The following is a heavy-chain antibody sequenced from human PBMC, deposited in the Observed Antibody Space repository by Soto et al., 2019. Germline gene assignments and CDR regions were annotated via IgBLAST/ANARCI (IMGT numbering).Heavy chain of an antibody. J-gene: IGHJ6*02. D-gene: IGHD2-8*01. CDR1: GYTFTRYG. CDR3: GSEMLSRRYYYYGMDV. V-gene: IGHV1-18*01. CDR2: FSAYNGNT. Sequence: QVQLVQSGAEVKKPGASVKVSCKASGYTFTRYGISWVRQAPGQGLEWMGWFSAYNGNTNYAQKPKGRVTMTTHTSTSTVYIELISLRSDDTAVYYCGSEMLSRRYYYYGMDVWGQGTTVTVSS.